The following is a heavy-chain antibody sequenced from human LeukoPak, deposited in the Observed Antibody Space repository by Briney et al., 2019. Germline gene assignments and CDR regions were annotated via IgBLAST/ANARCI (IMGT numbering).Heavy chain of an antibody. CDR3: ARLGELSSDDY. V-gene: IGHV1-8*03. CDR1: GYTFTSYD. J-gene: IGHJ4*02. D-gene: IGHD3-16*02. CDR2: MNPNSGNT. Sequence: ASVKVSCKASGYTFTSYDINWVRQATGQGPEWMGWMNPNSGNTGYAQKFRGRVSVTRNTSISTAYMELSSLVSKDTAVYYCARLGELSSDDYWGQGTLVTVSS.